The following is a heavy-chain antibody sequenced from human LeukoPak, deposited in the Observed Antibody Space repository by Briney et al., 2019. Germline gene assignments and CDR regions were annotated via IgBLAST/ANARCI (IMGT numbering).Heavy chain of an antibody. V-gene: IGHV4-39*07. CDR3: ARGAFIAVAGTVFWFDP. CDR2: IYYKGNT. J-gene: IGHJ5*02. D-gene: IGHD6-19*01. CDR1: GGSISSRSYF. Sequence: SETLSLTCTVSGGSISSRSYFWGWIRQPPGKGLEWIGSIYYKGNTYFNPSLKSRVTISVDTSKNHFSLKLSSVTAADTAVYYCARGAFIAVAGTVFWFDPWGQGTLVTVSS.